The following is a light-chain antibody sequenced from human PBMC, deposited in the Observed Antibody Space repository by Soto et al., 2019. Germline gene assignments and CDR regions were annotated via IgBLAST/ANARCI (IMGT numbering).Light chain of an antibody. J-gene: IGKJ1*01. Sequence: EIVLTQSPGTLSLSPGERATLSCRASQSVSSNLAWYQQKPGQAPRLLIYRTSSRATGIPDRFSGSESETDITLTISRLEPDDSAVYYCQQYGSSPRTFGPGTKVDIK. V-gene: IGKV3-20*01. CDR2: RTS. CDR3: QQYGSSPRT. CDR1: QSVSSN.